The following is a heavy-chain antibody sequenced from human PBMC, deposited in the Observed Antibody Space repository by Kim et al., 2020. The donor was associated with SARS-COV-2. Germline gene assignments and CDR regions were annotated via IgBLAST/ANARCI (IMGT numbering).Heavy chain of an antibody. D-gene: IGHD6-19*01. Sequence: SLRSRVTISGDTAKNQYSLKLSAVTATDTAVYYCARDGVIAVADGAAFDIWGQGTMVTVSS. CDR3: ARDGVIAVADGAAFDI. J-gene: IGHJ3*02. V-gene: IGHV4-4*07.